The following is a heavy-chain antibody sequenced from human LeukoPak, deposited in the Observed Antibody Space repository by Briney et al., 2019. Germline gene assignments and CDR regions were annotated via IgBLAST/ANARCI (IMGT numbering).Heavy chain of an antibody. J-gene: IGHJ3*02. CDR3: AVNLTRHTFDI. CDR2: IYYSGST. CDR1: GGSISTYY. Sequence: SETLSLTRTVSGGSISTYYWSWIRQSPGKGLEWIGSIYYSGSTNYHPTHKSRVTISIDAYKIQPSLELSSVTAADPSVYYCAVNLTRHTFDIWGQGTMVSVSS. D-gene: IGHD1-1*01. V-gene: IGHV4-59*08.